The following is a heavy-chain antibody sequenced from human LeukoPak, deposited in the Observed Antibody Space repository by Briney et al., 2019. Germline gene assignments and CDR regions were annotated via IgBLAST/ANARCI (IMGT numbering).Heavy chain of an antibody. Sequence: GGSLRLSCAASGFMFSDYYMSWVRQAPGKGLEWVSAISSTGGTAYYADSVKGRFTISRDNSKNTLYLQMNSLRAEDTAIYYCAKNGDRGAYCSGGSCYPYYYYNMDVWGKGTTVTISS. V-gene: IGHV3-23*01. CDR1: GFMFSDYY. CDR2: ISSTGGTA. D-gene: IGHD2-15*01. J-gene: IGHJ6*03. CDR3: AKNGDRGAYCSGGSCYPYYYYNMDV.